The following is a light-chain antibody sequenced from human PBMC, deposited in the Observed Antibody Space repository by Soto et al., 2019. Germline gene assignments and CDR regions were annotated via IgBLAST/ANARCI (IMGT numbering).Light chain of an antibody. Sequence: DIVLTQSPGPLCLSPGERATLSCRASQSVTNNYLAWYQQKPGQAPRLLIDGASSRATGVPDRFIGSGSGTDFTLTISRLEPEDFAVYYCQHYVTSLTTFGQGTKVDIK. V-gene: IGKV3-20*01. CDR2: GAS. CDR3: QHYVTSLTT. J-gene: IGKJ1*01. CDR1: QSVTNNY.